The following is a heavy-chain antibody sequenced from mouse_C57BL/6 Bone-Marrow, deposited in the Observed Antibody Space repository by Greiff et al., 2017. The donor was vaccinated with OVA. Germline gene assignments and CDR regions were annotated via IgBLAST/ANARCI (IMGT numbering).Heavy chain of an antibody. Sequence: EVKLVESGGGLVKPGGSLKLSCAASGFTFSDYRMHWVRQAPEKGLEWVAYISSGSSTIYYADTVKGRFTISRDNAKNTLFLQMTSLRSEDTAMYYCAKGGYYGSPYYYAMDYWGQGTSVTVSS. J-gene: IGHJ4*01. CDR2: ISSGSSTI. D-gene: IGHD1-1*01. CDR3: AKGGYYGSPYYYAMDY. CDR1: GFTFSDYR. V-gene: IGHV5-17*01.